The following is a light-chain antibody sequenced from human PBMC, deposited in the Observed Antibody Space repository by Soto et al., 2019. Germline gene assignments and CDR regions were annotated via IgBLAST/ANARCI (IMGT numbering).Light chain of an antibody. J-gene: IGKJ5*01. Sequence: DIVMTQSPDSLPVSLGERATINCKSSQSSLYRSNNKHYLAWYQQKPGQPPKLLIYWASTRESGVPDRFSGSGSGTDFTLTISGLQAEDVAVYYCQQYYSTPITFGQGTRLEI. CDR2: WAS. CDR1: QSSLYRSNNKHY. CDR3: QQYYSTPIT. V-gene: IGKV4-1*01.